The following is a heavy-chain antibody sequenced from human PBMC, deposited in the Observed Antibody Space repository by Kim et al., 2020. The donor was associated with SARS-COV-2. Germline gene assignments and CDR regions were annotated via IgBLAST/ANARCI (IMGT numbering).Heavy chain of an antibody. CDR3: ARVKGMIVVDYYGMDV. J-gene: IGHJ6*02. V-gene: IGHV1-2*02. Sequence: KFQGRVTMTRDTSISTAYMELSRLRSDDTAVYYCARVKGMIVVDYYGMDVWGQGTTVTVSS. D-gene: IGHD3-22*01.